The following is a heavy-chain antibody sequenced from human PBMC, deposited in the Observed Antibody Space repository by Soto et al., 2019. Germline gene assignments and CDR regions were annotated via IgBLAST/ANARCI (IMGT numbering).Heavy chain of an antibody. V-gene: IGHV4-34*01. Sequence: QVQLQQWGAGLLKPSETLSLTCAVYGGSFSGYYWSWIRQPPGKGLEWIGEINHSGSTNYNPSLKSRVTISVDTSKNQFSLKLSSVTAADTAMYYCARRRVAGTYFQHWGQGTLVTVSS. J-gene: IGHJ1*01. CDR3: ARRRVAGTYFQH. CDR1: GGSFSGYY. D-gene: IGHD6-19*01. CDR2: INHSGST.